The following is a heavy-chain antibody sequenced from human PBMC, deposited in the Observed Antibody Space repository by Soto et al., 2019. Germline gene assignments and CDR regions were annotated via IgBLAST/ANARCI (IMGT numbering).Heavy chain of an antibody. CDR1: GFTFSSYA. CDR3: ANDIAAAGTGVAFDY. V-gene: IGHV3-23*01. CDR2: ISGSGGST. Sequence: GGSLRLSCAASGFTFSSYAMSWVRQAPGKGLEWVSAISGSGGSTYYADSVKGRFTISRDNSKNTLYLQMNSLRAEDTAVYYCANDIAAAGTGVAFDYWGQGTLVTVSS. D-gene: IGHD6-13*01. J-gene: IGHJ4*02.